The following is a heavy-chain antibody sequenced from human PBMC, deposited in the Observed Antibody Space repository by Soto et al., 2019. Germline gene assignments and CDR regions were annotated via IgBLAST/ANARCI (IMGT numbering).Heavy chain of an antibody. D-gene: IGHD5-12*01. J-gene: IGHJ4*02. Sequence: EVQLLESGGGLVQPGGSLSLSCAASGLTFTNYAMSWVRQAPGKGLEWVAVISGDGGTTVYAGSVKGRFTVSRDSPRNTLCLHMNTQRAGETAIYYCTRARENNGYVREADYWGQGTLVTVSS. V-gene: IGHV3-23*01. CDR3: TRARENNGYVREADY. CDR1: GLTFTNYA. CDR2: ISGDGGTT.